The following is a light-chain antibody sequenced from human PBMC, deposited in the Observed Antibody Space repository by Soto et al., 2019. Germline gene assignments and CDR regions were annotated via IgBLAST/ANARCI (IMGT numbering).Light chain of an antibody. CDR1: QAITNN. CDR3: QQVKSYPRT. Sequence: DIQMTQSPSTLSASVGDRVTITCLASQAITNNLAWYQQKPGNPPRLLIYEESTLHSGVPSRFSGRKVGTQFILTIDSLQPEDFATYYCQQVKSYPRTFGGGTKVDI. V-gene: IGKV1-9*01. CDR2: EES. J-gene: IGKJ4*01.